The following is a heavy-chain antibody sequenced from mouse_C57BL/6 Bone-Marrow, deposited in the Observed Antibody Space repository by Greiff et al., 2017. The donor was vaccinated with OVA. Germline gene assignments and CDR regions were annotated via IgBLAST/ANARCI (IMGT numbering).Heavy chain of an antibody. Sequence: EVNLVESGGDLVKPGGSLKLSCAASGFTFSSYGMSWVRQTPDKRLEWVATISSGGSYTYYPDSVKGRFTISRDNAKNTLYLQMSSLKSEDTAMYYCARQGDEYFDYWGQGTTLTVSS. J-gene: IGHJ2*01. CDR1: GFTFSSYG. CDR2: ISSGGSYT. CDR3: ARQGDEYFDY. V-gene: IGHV5-6*01.